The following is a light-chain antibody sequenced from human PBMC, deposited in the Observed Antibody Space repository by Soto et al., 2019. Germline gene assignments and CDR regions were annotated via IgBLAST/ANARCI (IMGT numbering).Light chain of an antibody. V-gene: IGLV2-14*03. CDR3: SSYISSGTRV. Sequence: QSALTQPASVSGSPGQSITISCTGTSSDVGGYNYVSWYQQHPGKAPKLMIYDVSNRPSGVSNRFSGSRSGNTASLTISGLQAEDEADYYCSSYISSGTRVFGTGTKLTVL. CDR2: DVS. J-gene: IGLJ1*01. CDR1: SSDVGGYNY.